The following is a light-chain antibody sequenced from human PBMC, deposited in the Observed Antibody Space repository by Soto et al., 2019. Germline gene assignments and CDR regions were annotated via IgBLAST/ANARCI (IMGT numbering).Light chain of an antibody. J-gene: IGKJ1*01. CDR2: AAS. CDR1: HDISGW. CDR3: QQANRFPWT. Sequence: DIQITQSPSSVSASVGDRVNITCRASHDISGWLAWFQQKPGKAPNLLIYAASILQSGVPSRFSGSGSGTDFTLTITYLQPEYFAHHYCQQANRFPWTFGQGTKVEL. V-gene: IGKV1D-12*01.